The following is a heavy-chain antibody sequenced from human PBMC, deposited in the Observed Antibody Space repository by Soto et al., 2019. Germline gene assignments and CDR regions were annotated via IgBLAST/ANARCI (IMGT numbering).Heavy chain of an antibody. J-gene: IGHJ6*02. D-gene: IGHD2-15*01. V-gene: IGHV3-21*01. CDR1: GFTFRTYT. Sequence: EVQLVETGGGLVKPGGSLRLSCISSGFTFRTYTMNWVRQAPGKGLEWVSGLRGSSPYTFYAESVQGRFTNSRDNAKNSLSLQMNSQRAEDTAVYYCAKDRGYDAHDYYYNAMDVWGQGTTVTVSS. CDR3: AKDRGYDAHDYYYNAMDV. CDR2: LRGSSPYT.